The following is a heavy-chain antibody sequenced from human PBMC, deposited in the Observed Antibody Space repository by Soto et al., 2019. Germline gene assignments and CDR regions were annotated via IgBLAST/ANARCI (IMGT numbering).Heavy chain of an antibody. J-gene: IGHJ4*02. D-gene: IGHD3-16*01. CDR2: IYYSGST. V-gene: IGHV4-31*03. CDR3: ARDWGSSSAGTVWGY. CDR1: GGSISSGGYY. Sequence: QVQLQESGPGLVKPSQTLSLTCTVSGGSISSGGYYWSWIRQHPGKGLEWIGYIYYSGSTYYNPSLTSRVTIPVDTSKNQFSLKLSSVTAADTAVYYCARDWGSSSAGTVWGYWGQGTLVTVSS.